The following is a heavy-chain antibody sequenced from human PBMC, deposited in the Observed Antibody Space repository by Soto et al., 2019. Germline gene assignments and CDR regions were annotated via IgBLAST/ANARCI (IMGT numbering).Heavy chain of an antibody. CDR1: GGSISGYY. CDR2: MYNSERT. J-gene: IGHJ4*02. V-gene: IGHV4-4*07. CDR3: AREPLAHSYFDL. Sequence: SETLSLTCTVSGGSISGYYWSWIRQPAGKGLEWIGRMYNSERTNYNPSLKSRVTMSMDTSKNQSSLKLTSVTAADTAVYFCAREPLAHSYFDLWGQGTLVTVS.